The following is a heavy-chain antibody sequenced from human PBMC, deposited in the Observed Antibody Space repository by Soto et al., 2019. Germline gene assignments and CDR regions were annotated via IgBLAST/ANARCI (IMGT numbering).Heavy chain of an antibody. D-gene: IGHD3-9*01. Sequence: PGGSLRLSCAASGFTFSTYDMHWVRQATGKGLEWVSAIGTAGDTYYPGSVKGRFTISRENAKNSLYLQMNSLRAGDTAVYYCAKVRGGLVTKGASFEYWGQGTLVTVSS. CDR3: AKVRGGLVTKGASFEY. J-gene: IGHJ4*02. V-gene: IGHV3-13*01. CDR1: GFTFSTYD. CDR2: IGTAGDT.